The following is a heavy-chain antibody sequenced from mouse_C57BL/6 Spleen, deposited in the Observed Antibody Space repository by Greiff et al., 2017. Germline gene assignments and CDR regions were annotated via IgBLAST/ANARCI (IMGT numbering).Heavy chain of an antibody. CDR1: GFTFSSYA. CDR2: ISDGGSYT. D-gene: IGHD1-1*01. CDR3: ARDGTTGGFDY. Sequence: EVKVVESGGGLVKPGGSLKLSCAASGFTFSSYAMSWVRQTPEKRLEWVATISDGGSYTYYPDNVKGRFTISRDNAKNNLYLQMSHLKSEDTAMYYCARDGTTGGFDYWGQGTTLTVSS. V-gene: IGHV5-4*01. J-gene: IGHJ2*01.